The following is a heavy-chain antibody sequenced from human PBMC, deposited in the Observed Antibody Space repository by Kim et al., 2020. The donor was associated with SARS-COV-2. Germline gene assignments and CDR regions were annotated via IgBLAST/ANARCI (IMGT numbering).Heavy chain of an antibody. V-gene: IGHV3-7*01. D-gene: IGHD3-22*01. Sequence: GGSLRLSCAASGFTFSTYWMTWVRQVPGKGLEWVANIGQDGSRKNYVDSVKGRFTISRDNAKNALYMQMNNLGAEDPAVFYCARTSLYDSGAYEDYWGQG. J-gene: IGHJ4*02. CDR3: ARTSLYDSGAYEDY. CDR1: GFTFSTYW. CDR2: IGQDGSRK.